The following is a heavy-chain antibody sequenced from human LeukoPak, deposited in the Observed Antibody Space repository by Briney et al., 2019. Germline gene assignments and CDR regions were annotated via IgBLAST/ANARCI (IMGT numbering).Heavy chain of an antibody. D-gene: IGHD6-13*01. CDR1: GGSMSSYY. CDR3: ATYDQKLAFDN. J-gene: IGHJ4*02. Sequence: PSDTLSLTCIVSGGSMSSYYCSWIRQPAGKGLESIVRMYTDGSPNYNPFLNSRVTMSVDTSKKHVSLTLNSVTAADTAVYYCATYDQKLAFDNWGQGTLVTVSS. V-gene: IGHV4-4*07. CDR2: MYTDGSP.